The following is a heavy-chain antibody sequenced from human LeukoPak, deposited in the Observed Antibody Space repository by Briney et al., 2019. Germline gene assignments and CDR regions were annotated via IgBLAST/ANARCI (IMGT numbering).Heavy chain of an antibody. V-gene: IGHV3-9*03. CDR1: GFTFDDYA. Sequence: GGSLRLSCAASGFTFDDYAMHWVRQAPGKDLEWVSGISWNSGTIGYADSVKGRFTISRDNAKNSLYLQMNSLRDDDMALYYCARGNSGSYSQDWFDPWGQGALVTVSS. J-gene: IGHJ5*02. CDR3: ARGNSGSYSQDWFDP. D-gene: IGHD1-26*01. CDR2: ISWNSGTI.